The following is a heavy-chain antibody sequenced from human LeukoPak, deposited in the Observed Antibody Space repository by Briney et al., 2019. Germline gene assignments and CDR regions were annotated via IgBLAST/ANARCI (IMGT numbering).Heavy chain of an antibody. CDR1: VGSISSSSYY. D-gene: IGHD5-24*01. V-gene: IGHV4-39*07. CDR3: ARAGGATITGFDY. Sequence: SETLSLTCTVSVGSISSSSYYWGWIRQPPGKGLEWIGSIYYSGSTYNNPSPKSRVTMSVDTSKNQFSLKLNSMTAADTAVYYCARAGGATITGFDYWGQGTLVIVSS. CDR2: IYYSGST. J-gene: IGHJ4*02.